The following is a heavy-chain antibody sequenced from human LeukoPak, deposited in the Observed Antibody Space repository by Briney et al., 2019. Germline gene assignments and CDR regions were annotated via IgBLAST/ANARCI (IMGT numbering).Heavy chain of an antibody. CDR2: FHDSEST. V-gene: IGHV4-59*07. CDR3: AGGVPTGRPGIGFDF. D-gene: IGHD1-26*01. CDR1: GGSISSYY. J-gene: IGHJ4*02. Sequence: SDTLSLTCTVSGGSISSYYWSWIRQPPGKGLEWIGFFHDSESTNYNPSLKSRVSISVDTSKNQVSLRLSSVTAADTAVYYCAGGVPTGRPGIGFDFWGQGTLVTVSS.